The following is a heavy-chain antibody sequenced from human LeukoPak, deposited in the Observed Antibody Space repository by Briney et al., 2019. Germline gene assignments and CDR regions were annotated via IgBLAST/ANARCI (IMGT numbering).Heavy chain of an antibody. J-gene: IGHJ4*02. CDR3: ARRYGCSSTSCYTSALDY. D-gene: IGHD2-2*02. Sequence: GASLKISCKGSGYSFTSYWIGWVRQLPGKGLEWMGIIYPGDSDTRYSPSFQGQVTISADKSISTAYLQWSSLKASDTAMYYCARRYGCSSTSCYTSALDYWGQGTLVTVSS. V-gene: IGHV5-51*01. CDR2: IYPGDSDT. CDR1: GYSFTSYW.